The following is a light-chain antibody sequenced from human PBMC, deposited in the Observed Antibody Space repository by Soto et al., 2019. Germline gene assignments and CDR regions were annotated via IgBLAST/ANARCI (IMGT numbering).Light chain of an antibody. V-gene: IGLV1-40*01. CDR1: SSNIGAGYD. J-gene: IGLJ1*01. CDR2: ANS. CDR3: QSYDSRLSGYV. Sequence: QLLLTQPPSVSGAPGQRVTISCTGSSSNIGAGYDVHWYQQFPGTAPKLLIYANSHRPSGVPDRFSGSQSGTSASLAITGLQAEDEADYYCQSYDSRLSGYVFGTGTKLTVL.